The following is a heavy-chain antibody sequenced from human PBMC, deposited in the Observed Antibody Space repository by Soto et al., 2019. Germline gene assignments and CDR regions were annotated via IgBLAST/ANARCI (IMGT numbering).Heavy chain of an antibody. J-gene: IGHJ4*02. CDR2: IYYSGST. CDR1: GGSISSSSYY. D-gene: IGHD6-19*01. V-gene: IGHV4-39*01. Sequence: SETLSLTCTVSGGSISSSSYYWGWIRQPPGKGLEWIGSIYYSGSTYYNPSLKSRVTISVDTSKNQFSLKLSSVTAADTAVYYCATRVLDSGRSGGYYWGQGTLVTVSS. CDR3: ATRVLDSGRSGGYY.